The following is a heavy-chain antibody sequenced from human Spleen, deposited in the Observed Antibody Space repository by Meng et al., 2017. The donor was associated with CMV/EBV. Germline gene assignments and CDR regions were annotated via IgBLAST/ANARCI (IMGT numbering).Heavy chain of an antibody. J-gene: IGHJ3*02. CDR3: ARERRGAFDI. CDR2: ISSSYSTI. V-gene: IGHV3-48*03. CDR1: GFNFRTYE. Sequence: GESLKISCAASGFNFRTYEMNWVRQAPGKGLEWVSYISSSYSTIYYADSVKGRFTISRDNAKNSLYLQMNSLRAEDTAVYYCARERRGAFDIWGQGTMVTVSS.